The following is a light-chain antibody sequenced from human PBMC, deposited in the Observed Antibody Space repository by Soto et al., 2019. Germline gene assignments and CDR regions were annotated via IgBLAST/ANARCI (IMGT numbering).Light chain of an antibody. J-gene: IGKJ1*01. V-gene: IGKV1-5*03. CDR2: KAS. CDR1: QSISSW. CDR3: QQYKSYSRT. Sequence: DIQMTQSPSTLSASVGDRVTITCRASQSISSWLAWYQQKPGKAPKLLIYKASSLESGVPSRFSGSGSGTEFTLTISSLQPDDFASYYCQQYKSYSRTFGQGTRWIS.